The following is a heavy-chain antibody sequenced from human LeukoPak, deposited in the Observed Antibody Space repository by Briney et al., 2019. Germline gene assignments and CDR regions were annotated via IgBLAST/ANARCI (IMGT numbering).Heavy chain of an antibody. J-gene: IGHJ3*02. V-gene: IGHV4-4*02. CDR1: GGSIGSNDW. CDR2: IHHSGST. CDR3: ARESVVVPAAIMGGDAFDI. D-gene: IGHD2-2*01. Sequence: SETLSLTCTVSGGSIGSNDWWSWVRQAPGKGLEWIGEIHHSGSTVYNPSLQSRVTILLDKSRNQFSLNLSSVTAADTAVYYCARESVVVPAAIMGGDAFDIWGQGTMVTVSS.